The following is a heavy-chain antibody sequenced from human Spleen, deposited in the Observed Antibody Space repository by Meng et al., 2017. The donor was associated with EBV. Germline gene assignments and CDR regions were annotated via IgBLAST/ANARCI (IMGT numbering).Heavy chain of an antibody. V-gene: IGHV1-18*01. CDR3: AKGGFGYNWNYARWFDP. Sequence: QVQLVQAGPEVTKPGAAVTSSCKSSGYSFTSYGIIWVRQSPGEGLEWVGWIGGYSGHTNSAQKLQGRITMTTDTSTSTAYMELRSLRSDDTAVYFCAKGGFGYNWNYARWFDPGGQGTLVTVAS. J-gene: IGHJ5*02. D-gene: IGHD1-7*01. CDR1: GYSFTSYG. CDR2: IGGYSGHT.